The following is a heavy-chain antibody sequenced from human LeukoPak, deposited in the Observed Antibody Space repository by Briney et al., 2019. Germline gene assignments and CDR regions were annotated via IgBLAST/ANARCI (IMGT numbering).Heavy chain of an antibody. D-gene: IGHD5-18*01. V-gene: IGHV4-34*01. J-gene: IGHJ3*02. Sequence: KSSETLSLTCAVHGGSFSGYYWSWIRQPPGKGLEWIGEINHSGGTNYNPSLKGRVTISVDTSKNQFSLKLSSVTAADTAVYYCARGSDTAFLAFDIWGQGTMVTVSS. CDR1: GGSFSGYY. CDR3: ARGSDTAFLAFDI. CDR2: INHSGGT.